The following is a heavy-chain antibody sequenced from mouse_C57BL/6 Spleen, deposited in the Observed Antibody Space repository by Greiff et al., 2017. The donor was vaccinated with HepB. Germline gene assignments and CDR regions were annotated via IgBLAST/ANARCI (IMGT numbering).Heavy chain of an antibody. CDR3: ARSGDYDAFDY. D-gene: IGHD2-4*01. CDR2: IYPGDGDT. Sequence: XQLQQSGPELVKPGASVKISCKASGYAFSSSWMNWVKQRPGKGLEWIGRIYPGDGDTNYNGKFKGKATLTADKSSSTAYMQLSSLTSEDSAVYFCARSGDYDAFDYWGQGTTLTVSS. J-gene: IGHJ2*01. CDR1: GYAFSSSW. V-gene: IGHV1-82*01.